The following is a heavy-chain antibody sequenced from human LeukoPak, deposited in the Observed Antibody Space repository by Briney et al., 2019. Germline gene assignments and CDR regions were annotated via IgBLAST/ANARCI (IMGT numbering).Heavy chain of an antibody. CDR1: GGIFSSYA. D-gene: IGHD1/OR15-1a*01. CDR2: IIPILGIA. J-gene: IGHJ6*02. Sequence: ASVKVSCKASGGIFSSYAISWVRQAPGQGLEWMGRIIPILGIANYAQKFQGRVTITADKSTSTAYMELSSLRSEDTAVYYCARVGSSGTDMDVWGQGTTVTVSS. V-gene: IGHV1-69*04. CDR3: ARVGSSGTDMDV.